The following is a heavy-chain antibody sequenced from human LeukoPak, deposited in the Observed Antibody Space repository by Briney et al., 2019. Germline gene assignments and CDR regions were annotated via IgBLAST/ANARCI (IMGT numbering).Heavy chain of an antibody. J-gene: IGHJ1*01. CDR2: INPSGGST. CDR3: ATTIAARPGYFQH. V-gene: IGHV1-46*01. D-gene: IGHD6-6*01. CDR1: GYTFTSYY. Sequence: ASVKVSCKASGYTFTSYYMHWVRQAPGQGLEWMGIINPSGGSTSYAQKFQGRVTMTRDTSTSTVYMELSSLRSEDTAVYYCATTIAARPGYFQHWGQGTLVTVSS.